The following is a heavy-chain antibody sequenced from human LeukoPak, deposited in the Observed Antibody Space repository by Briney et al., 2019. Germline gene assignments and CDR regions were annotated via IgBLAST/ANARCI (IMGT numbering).Heavy chain of an antibody. Sequence: ASVKVSCKASGYIFTSYGISWVRQAPGQGLEWMGWISVYNGNTNDAQKLQGRATMTTDTSTSAAYMELRSLRSDDTAVYYCARDRYCISTTCYNDYFDYWGQGTLVTVSS. J-gene: IGHJ4*02. CDR3: ARDRYCISTTCYNDYFDY. V-gene: IGHV1-18*04. CDR1: GYIFTSYG. D-gene: IGHD2-2*02. CDR2: ISVYNGNT.